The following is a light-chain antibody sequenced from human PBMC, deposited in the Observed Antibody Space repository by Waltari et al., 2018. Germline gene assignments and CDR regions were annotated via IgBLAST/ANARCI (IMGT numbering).Light chain of an antibody. J-gene: IGKJ3*01. CDR3: QQYNAWPLT. CDR2: SAS. CDR1: QSIGNN. Sequence: DRVMTQSPVILYVSLGERAILSCRASQSIGNNLAWYQKKPGQPPRLLIYSASTRVTGIPARFSGSGSGTQFNLTISSLQSEDFAVYFCQQYNAWPLTFGPGTKVHIK. V-gene: IGKV3-15*01.